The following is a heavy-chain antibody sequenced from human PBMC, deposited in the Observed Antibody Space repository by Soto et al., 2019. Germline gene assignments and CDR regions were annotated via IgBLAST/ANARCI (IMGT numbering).Heavy chain of an antibody. CDR3: ARAGDGDDYGVFGGSFDY. CDR1: GFTFDDYG. D-gene: IGHD4-17*01. J-gene: IGHJ4*02. Sequence: EVQLVESGGGVVRPGGSLRLSCAASGFTFDDYGMSWVRQAPGKGLEWVSGINWNGGSTGYADSVKGRFTISRDNAKNSRYLEMNSLRADDTAMYYCARAGDGDDYGVFGGSFDYWGQGTMVTVSS. V-gene: IGHV3-20*04. CDR2: INWNGGST.